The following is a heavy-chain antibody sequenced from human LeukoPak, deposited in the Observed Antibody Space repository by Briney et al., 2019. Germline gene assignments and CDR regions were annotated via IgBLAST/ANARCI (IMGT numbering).Heavy chain of an antibody. V-gene: IGHV1-24*01. D-gene: IGHD3-3*01. CDR2: FDPEDGET. Sequence: ASVKVSCKVSGYTLTELSMHWVRQAPGKGLEWMGGFDPEDGETIYAQKFQGRVTMTEDTSTDTAYMELSSLRSEDMAVYYCARGRFLEWLPRPHGDYYYYYYMDVWGKGTTVTVSS. J-gene: IGHJ6*03. CDR3: ARGRFLEWLPRPHGDYYYYYYMDV. CDR1: GYTLTELS.